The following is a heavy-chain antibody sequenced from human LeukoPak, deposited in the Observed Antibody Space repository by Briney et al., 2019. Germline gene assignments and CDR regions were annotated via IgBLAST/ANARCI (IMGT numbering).Heavy chain of an antibody. D-gene: IGHD3-22*01. CDR2: IYPGDSDT. CDR1: GYSFTSYW. J-gene: IGHJ4*02. Sequence: GESLKISCKGSGYSFTSYWIGWVRQMPGKGLEWMGIIYPGDSDTRYSPSFQGQVTISADKSISTAYLQWSSLKASDTAMYYCARRSYYYDSSGYYTIYYFVYWGQGTLVTVSS. CDR3: ARRSYYYDSSGYYTIYYFVY. V-gene: IGHV5-51*01.